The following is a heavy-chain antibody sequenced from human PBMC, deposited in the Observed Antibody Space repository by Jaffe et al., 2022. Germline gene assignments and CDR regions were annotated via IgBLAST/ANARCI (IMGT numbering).Heavy chain of an antibody. V-gene: IGHV3-15*01. J-gene: IGHJ3*02. CDR2: IKSKTDGGTT. CDR3: TTDLTVTTVWDAFDI. CDR1: GFTFSNAW. Sequence: EVQLVESGGGLVKPGGSLRLSCAASGFTFSNAWMSWVRQAPGKGLEWVGRIKSKTDGGTTDYAAPVKGRFTISRDDSKNTLYLQMNSLKTEDTAVYYCTTDLTVTTVWDAFDIWGQGTMVTVSS. D-gene: IGHD4-17*01.